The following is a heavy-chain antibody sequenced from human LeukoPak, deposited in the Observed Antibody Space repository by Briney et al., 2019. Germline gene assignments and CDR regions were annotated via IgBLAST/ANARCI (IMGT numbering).Heavy chain of an antibody. J-gene: IGHJ4*02. Sequence: GGALRLSCSASGFTFSNAWMSWVRQAPGKGLEWVGRIKSKTDGGTTDYAAPGKGRFTISRDDSKNTLYLHMNSLKTEDTAVYYCTTAWDWLLYFSEDYWGQGTLVTVSS. CDR3: TTAWDWLLYFSEDY. CDR2: IKSKTDGGTT. D-gene: IGHD3/OR15-3a*01. CDR1: GFTFSNAW. V-gene: IGHV3-15*01.